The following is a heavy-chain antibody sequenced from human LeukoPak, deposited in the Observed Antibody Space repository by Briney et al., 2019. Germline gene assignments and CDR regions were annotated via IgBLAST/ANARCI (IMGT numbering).Heavy chain of an antibody. J-gene: IGHJ4*02. Sequence: GGSLRLSCAASGFTFSDYYMSWIRQAPGKGLEWVSYISSSGSTIYYADSVKGRFAISRDNAKNSLYLQMNSLRAEDTAVYYCARDPTTVTTISEYYFDYWGQGTLVTVSS. V-gene: IGHV3-11*01. CDR1: GFTFSDYY. CDR2: ISSSGSTI. D-gene: IGHD4-17*01. CDR3: ARDPTTVTTISEYYFDY.